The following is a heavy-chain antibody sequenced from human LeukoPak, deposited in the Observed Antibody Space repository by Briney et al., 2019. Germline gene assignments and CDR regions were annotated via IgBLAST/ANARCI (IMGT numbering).Heavy chain of an antibody. D-gene: IGHD2-2*01. CDR1: GGTFSSYA. J-gene: IGHJ6*03. CDR2: IIPIFGTA. Sequence: ASVKVSCKASGGTFSSYAISWVRQAPGQGLEWMGGIIPIFGTANYAQKFQGRVTITTDESTSTAYMELSSLRSEDTAVYYCARGRTYCSSTSCYYYYYMDVWGKGTTVTVSS. V-gene: IGHV1-69*05. CDR3: ARGRTYCSSTSCYYYYYMDV.